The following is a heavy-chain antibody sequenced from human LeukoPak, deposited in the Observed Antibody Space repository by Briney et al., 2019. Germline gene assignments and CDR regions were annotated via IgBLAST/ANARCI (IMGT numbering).Heavy chain of an antibody. CDR2: IRGGGGRT. CDR3: AKDLKWALLPYYFDY. J-gene: IGHJ4*02. CDR1: GLPIADFA. Sequence: GGSLRLSCVASGLPIADFAMHWVRQAPGKGLEWVSAIRGGGGRTYYADSVKGRFTISRDNSKNTLYLQMNSLRAEDTAVYYCAKDLKWALLPYYFDYWGQGTLVTVSS. V-gene: IGHV3-23*01. D-gene: IGHD1-26*01.